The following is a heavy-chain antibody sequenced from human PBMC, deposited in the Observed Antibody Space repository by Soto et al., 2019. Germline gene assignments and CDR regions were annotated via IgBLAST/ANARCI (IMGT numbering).Heavy chain of an antibody. CDR2: IYYSGST. CDR1: GGSISSYY. J-gene: IGHJ4*02. CDR3: ARDQGYGSLFDY. V-gene: IGHV4-59*01. Sequence: SETLSLTCTVSGGSISSYYWSWIRQPPGKGLEWIGYIYYSGSTNYNPSLKSRVTISVDTSKNQFSLKLSSVTAADTAVYYCARDQGYGSLFDYWGQGTLVTVSS. D-gene: IGHD5-18*01.